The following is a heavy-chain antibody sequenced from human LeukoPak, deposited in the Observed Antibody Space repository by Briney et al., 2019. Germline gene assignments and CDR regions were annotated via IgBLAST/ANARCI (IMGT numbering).Heavy chain of an antibody. Sequence: GGSLRLSCAASRFAFSDYYMSWIRQAPGKGLEWVTFIRYDGSNKYYADSVKGRFTISRDNSKNTLYLQMNSLRAEDTAVYYCAKEVYDSNYSTFPTWGQGTLVTVSS. D-gene: IGHD4-11*01. CDR1: RFAFSDYY. CDR2: IRYDGSNK. CDR3: AKEVYDSNYSTFPT. V-gene: IGHV3-30*02. J-gene: IGHJ5*02.